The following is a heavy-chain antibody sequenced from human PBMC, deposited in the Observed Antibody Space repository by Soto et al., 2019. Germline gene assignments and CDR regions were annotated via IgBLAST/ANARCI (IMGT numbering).Heavy chain of an antibody. D-gene: IGHD3-10*01. J-gene: IGHJ4*02. CDR2: IYYSGST. CDR1: GGSISSCSYY. CDR3: ARRGSGSYSDY. V-gene: IGHV4-39*01. Sequence: PSETLSLTCTVSGGSISSCSYYWGWIRQPPGKGLEWIGSIYYSGSTYYNPSLKSRVTISVDTSKNQFSLKLSSVTAADTAVYYCARRGSGSYSDYWGQGTLVTVSS.